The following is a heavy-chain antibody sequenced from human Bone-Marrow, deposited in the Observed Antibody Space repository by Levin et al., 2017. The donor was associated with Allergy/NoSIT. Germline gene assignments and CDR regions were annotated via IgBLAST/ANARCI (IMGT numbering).Heavy chain of an antibody. D-gene: IGHD1-1*01. V-gene: IGHV1-24*01. CDR3: ATVDWNGGYNWFDP. CDR2: FDPEDGET. Sequence: ASVKVSCKVSGYTLTELSMHWVRQAPGKGLEWMGGFDPEDGETIYAQKFQGRVTMTEDTSTDTAYMELSSLRSEDTAVYYCATVDWNGGYNWFDPWGQGTLVTVSS. J-gene: IGHJ5*02. CDR1: GYTLTELS.